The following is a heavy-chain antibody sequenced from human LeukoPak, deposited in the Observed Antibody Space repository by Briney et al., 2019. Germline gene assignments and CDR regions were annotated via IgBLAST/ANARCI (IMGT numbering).Heavy chain of an antibody. CDR3: ARARYSSGWADGLLDY. Sequence: SETLSLTWTVSGGSISSGGYYWSWIRQHPGKGLEWVGYIYYSGSTYYNPSLKSRVTISVDTSKNQFSLKLSSVTAADTAVYYCARARYSSGWADGLLDYWGQGTLVTVSS. J-gene: IGHJ4*02. CDR1: GGSISSGGYY. CDR2: IYYSGST. D-gene: IGHD6-19*01. V-gene: IGHV4-31*02.